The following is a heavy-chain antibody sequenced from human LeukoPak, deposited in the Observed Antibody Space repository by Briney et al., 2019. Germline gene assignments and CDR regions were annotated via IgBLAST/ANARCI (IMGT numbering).Heavy chain of an antibody. CDR2: IYYSGST. J-gene: IGHJ4*02. D-gene: IGHD6-13*01. CDR1: GGSISSYY. Sequence: SETLSLTCTVSGGSISSYYWSWIRQPPGKGLEWVGYIYYSGSTNYNPSLKSRVTISVDTSKNQFSLKLSSVTAADTAVYYCARDGGYSSSWFDIDYWGQGTLVTVSS. CDR3: ARDGGYSSSWFDIDY. V-gene: IGHV4-59*12.